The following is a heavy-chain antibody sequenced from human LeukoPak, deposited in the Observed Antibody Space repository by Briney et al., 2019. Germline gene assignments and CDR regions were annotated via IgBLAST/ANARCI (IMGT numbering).Heavy chain of an antibody. V-gene: IGHV4-39*07. CDR2: IYYSGSA. CDR3: ARDQVAEHIAAAGLDY. J-gene: IGHJ4*02. D-gene: IGHD6-13*01. Sequence: PSETLSLTCTVSGGSVNSGTYYWSWIRQPPGKGLEWIGNIYYSGSAYYNPSLKSRVTMSVDTSKNQFSLKLSSVTAADTAVYYCARDQVAEHIAAAGLDYWGQGTLVTVSS. CDR1: GGSVNSGTYY.